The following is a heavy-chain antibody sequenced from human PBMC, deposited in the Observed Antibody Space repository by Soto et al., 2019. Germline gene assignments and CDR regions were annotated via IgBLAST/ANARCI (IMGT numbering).Heavy chain of an antibody. J-gene: IGHJ6*02. CDR3: AREGLGIAAAGYYYYYGMDV. V-gene: IGHV3-33*01. D-gene: IGHD6-13*01. Sequence: GGSLRLSCAASGFTFSSYGMHWVRQAPGKGLEWVAVIWYDGSNKYYADSVKGRFTISRDNSKNTLYLQMNSLRAEDTAVYYCAREGLGIAAAGYYYYYGMDVWGQGTTVTVSS. CDR1: GFTFSSYG. CDR2: IWYDGSNK.